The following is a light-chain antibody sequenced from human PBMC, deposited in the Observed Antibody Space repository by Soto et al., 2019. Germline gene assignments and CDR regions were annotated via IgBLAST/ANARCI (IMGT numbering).Light chain of an antibody. Sequence: QSALTQPPSASGSPGQSVAISCTGTSSDVGGYNYVSWYQHHPGRAPKLIIYDVTIRPSGVSNRYSGSKSGNTASLTISGLQAEDEADYYCSSYTTSAPYVFGSATKVTLL. CDR1: SSDVGGYNY. CDR3: SSYTTSAPYV. V-gene: IGLV2-14*03. CDR2: DVT. J-gene: IGLJ1*01.